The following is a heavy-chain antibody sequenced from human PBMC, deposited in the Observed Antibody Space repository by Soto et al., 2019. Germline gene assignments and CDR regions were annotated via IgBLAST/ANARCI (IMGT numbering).Heavy chain of an antibody. V-gene: IGHV1-18*01. CDR1: GYTFTSYG. CDR2: ISTYSGST. CDR3: TRDRLTLTTSLIFDY. D-gene: IGHD4-4*01. Sequence: GASVKVSCKASGYTFTSYGISWVRQAPGQGLEWMGWISTYSGSTDYTQNLQGRVTMTTDTSTTTAYMELRSLRSDDTAVYYCTRDRLTLTTSLIFDYWGQGTLVTVSS. J-gene: IGHJ4*02.